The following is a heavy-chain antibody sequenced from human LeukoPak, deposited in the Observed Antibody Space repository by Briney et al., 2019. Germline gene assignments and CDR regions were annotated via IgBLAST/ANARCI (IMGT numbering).Heavy chain of an antibody. D-gene: IGHD3-10*01. J-gene: IGHJ4*02. CDR3: ARGRLARGHYFDY. Sequence: SETLSLTCTVSGYSISSGYYWGWIRQPPGKGLEWIAIIYHSGTTYYNPSLKSRVTISVDTSKNQFSLKLSSVTAADTAVYYCARGRLARGHYFDYWGQGTLVTVSS. V-gene: IGHV4-38-2*02. CDR1: GYSISSGYY. CDR2: IYHSGTT.